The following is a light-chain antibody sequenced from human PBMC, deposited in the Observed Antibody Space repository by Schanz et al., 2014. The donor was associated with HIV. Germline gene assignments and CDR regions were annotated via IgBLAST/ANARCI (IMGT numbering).Light chain of an antibody. Sequence: EIVLTQSPGSLSLSPGGRATLSCGASQRLSSSYLAWYQQKPGQAPRLLIYGASSRATGIPDRFSGSGSGTDFTLTISSLQPDDFATYYCQRYNSYSHTFGQGTKLDIK. J-gene: IGKJ2*01. CDR3: QRYNSYSHT. V-gene: IGKV3-20*01. CDR1: QRLSSSY. CDR2: GAS.